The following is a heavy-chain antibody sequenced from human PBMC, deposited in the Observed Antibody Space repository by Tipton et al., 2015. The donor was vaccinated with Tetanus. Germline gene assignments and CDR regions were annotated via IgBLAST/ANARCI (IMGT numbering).Heavy chain of an antibody. CDR1: GASISAGGYL. D-gene: IGHD1-26*01. V-gene: IGHV4-31*03. CDR3: ARGLPREPFYLDY. CDR2: IYYTELT. J-gene: IGHJ4*02. Sequence: TLSLTCTVSGASISAGGYLWTWVRQHPGKGLEWIGNIYYTELTSYTPSLNSRVSISVDTSKNQFSLRLTSVTAADTAVYFCARGLPREPFYLDYWGQGKQVTVSS.